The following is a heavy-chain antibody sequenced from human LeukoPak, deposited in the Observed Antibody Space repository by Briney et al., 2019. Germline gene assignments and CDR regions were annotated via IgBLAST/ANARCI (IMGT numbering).Heavy chain of an antibody. CDR1: GFTFSSYG. D-gene: IGHD3-10*01. CDR3: VKGPDYYGSGSYLWYMDV. CDR2: ISGSGGST. Sequence: GGSLRLSCAASGFTFSSYGMSWVRQAPGKGLEWVSFISGSGGSTYYADSVKGRFTISRDNSKNTMYLQMNSLRAEDTAVYYCVKGPDYYGSGSYLWYMDVWGKGTTVIISS. V-gene: IGHV3-23*01. J-gene: IGHJ6*03.